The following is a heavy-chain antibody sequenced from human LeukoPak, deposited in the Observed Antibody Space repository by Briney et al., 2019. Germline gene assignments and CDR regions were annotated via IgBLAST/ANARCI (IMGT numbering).Heavy chain of an antibody. CDR2: IIPIFGTA. CDR1: GGTFSSYA. J-gene: IGHJ6*03. Sequence: ASVTVSCKASGGTFSSYAISWVRQAPGQGLEWMGGIIPIFGTANYAQKFQGRVTITADESTSAAYMELSSLRSEDTAVYYCARGAILYYYYYMDVWGKGTTVTISS. V-gene: IGHV1-69*13. CDR3: ARGAILYYYYYMDV. D-gene: IGHD3-10*01.